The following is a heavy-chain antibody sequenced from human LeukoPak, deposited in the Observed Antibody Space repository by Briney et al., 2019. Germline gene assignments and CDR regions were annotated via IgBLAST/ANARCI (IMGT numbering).Heavy chain of an antibody. CDR2: INRDGNTT. V-gene: IGHV3-74*01. Sequence: GGSLRLSCAASGFTFSRSWMHWVRQVPRKGLMWVSRINRDGNTTNYADSVKGRFTISRDNAKNTLYLQMNSLRVEEAAVYYCAREGTNSSGRFFDFWGQGSLVTVSS. J-gene: IGHJ4*02. CDR1: GFTFSRSW. CDR3: AREGTNSSGRFFDF. D-gene: IGHD1-26*01.